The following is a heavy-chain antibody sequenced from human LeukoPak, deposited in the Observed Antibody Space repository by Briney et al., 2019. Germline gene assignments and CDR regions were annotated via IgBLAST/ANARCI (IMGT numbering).Heavy chain of an antibody. CDR2: INHSGST. CDR1: GGSFSGYY. V-gene: IGHV4-34*01. J-gene: IGHJ4*02. Sequence: SETLSLTCAVYGGSFSGYYWSWIRQPPGKGLEWIGEINHSGSTNYNPSLKSRVTISVDTSKNQFSLKLSSVTAADTAVYYCARGLGGVDYWGQGTLVTVSS. CDR3: ARGLGGVDY.